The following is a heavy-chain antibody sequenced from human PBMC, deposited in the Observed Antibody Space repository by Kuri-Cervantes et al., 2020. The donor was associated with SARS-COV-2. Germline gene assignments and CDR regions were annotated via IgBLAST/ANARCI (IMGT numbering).Heavy chain of an antibody. CDR1: GYTFTGYY. J-gene: IGHJ5*02. CDR2: ISAYNGNT. D-gene: IGHD6-13*01. V-gene: IGHV1-18*04. CDR3: ARGGIAAAGWVDWFDP. Sequence: ASVKVSCKASGYTFTGYYMHWVRQALGQGLEWMGWISAYNGNTNYAQKLQGRVTMTTDTSTSTAYMELRGLRSDDTAVYYCARGGIAAAGWVDWFDPWGQGTLVTVSS.